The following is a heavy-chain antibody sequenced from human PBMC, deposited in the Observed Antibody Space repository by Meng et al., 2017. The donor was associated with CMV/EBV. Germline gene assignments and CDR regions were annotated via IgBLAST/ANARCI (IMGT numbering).Heavy chain of an antibody. Sequence: GARVKMPVPSVKVLCEDFGGAFDRHASRLGRQAPGQGLEWMEGIIPIFGTANYAQKFQGRVTITADESTRTAYMELSSLTSEDTAGYYCARNQPSRGWSHEDYWGQGTLVTVSS. CDR2: IIPIFGTA. CDR1: GGAFDRHA. V-gene: IGHV1-69*01. CDR3: ARNQPSRGWSHEDY. D-gene: IGHD2-15*01. J-gene: IGHJ4*02.